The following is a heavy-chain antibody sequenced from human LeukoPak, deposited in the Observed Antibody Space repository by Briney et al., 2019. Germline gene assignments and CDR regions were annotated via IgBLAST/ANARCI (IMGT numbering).Heavy chain of an antibody. CDR2: TSGSCGST. V-gene: IGHV3-23*01. D-gene: IGHD3-3*01. Sequence: GGDLRLSCAASGFNFISYAMSWVRQAPGNGLDGVSATSGSCGSTYSVDSVKGRFTISRDNSKNTLYLQMNSLRAEDTAVYYCAKAHYDFWSGYWVFDYWGQGTLVTVSS. CDR3: AKAHYDFWSGYWVFDY. CDR1: GFNFISYA. J-gene: IGHJ4*02.